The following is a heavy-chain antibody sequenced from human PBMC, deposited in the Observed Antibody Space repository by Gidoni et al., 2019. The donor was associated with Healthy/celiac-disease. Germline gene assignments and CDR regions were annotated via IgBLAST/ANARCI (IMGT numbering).Heavy chain of an antibody. D-gene: IGHD3-22*01. Sequence: QLQLPESGPGLVKPSETLSLTCTVSGGSISSSSYYWGWIRQPPGKGLEWIGSIYYSGSTYYNPSLKSRVTISVDTSKNQFSLKLSSVTAADTAVYYCARHPYGLLPQDWGQGTLVTVSS. CDR1: GGSISSSSYY. V-gene: IGHV4-39*01. CDR2: IYYSGST. CDR3: ARHPYGLLPQD. J-gene: IGHJ4*02.